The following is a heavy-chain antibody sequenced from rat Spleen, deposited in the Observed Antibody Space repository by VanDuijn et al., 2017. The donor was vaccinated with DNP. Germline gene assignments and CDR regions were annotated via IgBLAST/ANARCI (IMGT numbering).Heavy chain of an antibody. V-gene: IGHV5S10*01. CDR3: TKPASYGGFWFAH. Sequence: EVQLVESGGDLVQPGRSLKLSCTASGFTFSDYNMAWVRQAPKKGLEWVASISYEGSGTYYGDSVKGRFTISRDNAKSTLYLQMDSLRSEDTATYYCTKPASYGGFWFAHWGQGTLVTVSS. CDR1: GFTFSDYN. J-gene: IGHJ3*01. D-gene: IGHD1-11*01. CDR2: ISYEGSGT.